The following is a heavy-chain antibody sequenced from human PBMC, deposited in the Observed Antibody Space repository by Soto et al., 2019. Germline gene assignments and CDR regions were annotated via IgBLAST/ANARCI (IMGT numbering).Heavy chain of an antibody. CDR2: ISSSSSTI. D-gene: IGHD3-10*01. J-gene: IGHJ4*02. Sequence: EVQLVESGGGLVQPGGSLRLSCAASGFTFSSYSMNWVRQAPGKGLEWVSYISSSSSTIYYADSVKGRFTISRDNAKNSLYLQMNSLRAEDTAVYYCARVNNYGSPGHFDSWGQGTLVTVSS. CDR1: GFTFSSYS. CDR3: ARVNNYGSPGHFDS. V-gene: IGHV3-48*01.